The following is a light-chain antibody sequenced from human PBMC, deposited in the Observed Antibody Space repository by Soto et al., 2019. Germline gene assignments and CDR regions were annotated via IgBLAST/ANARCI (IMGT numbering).Light chain of an antibody. Sequence: THSAAAVSLSIGDRVTITCRASQSISTWLAWYQQKPGKAPKLLIHQASSLESGVPSRFSGSGSGTDFTLTISSQPQEDFATYYCQQSYSPPAFGEGTKVDIK. CDR2: QAS. CDR1: QSISTW. J-gene: IGKJ1*01. CDR3: QQSYSPPA. V-gene: IGKV1-5*03.